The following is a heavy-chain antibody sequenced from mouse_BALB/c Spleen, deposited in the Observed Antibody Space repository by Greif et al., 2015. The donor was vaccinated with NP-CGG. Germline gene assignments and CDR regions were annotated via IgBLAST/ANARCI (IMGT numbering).Heavy chain of an antibody. Sequence: QVQLQQSGAELAKPGASVKMSCKASGYTFTSYWMHWVKQRPGQGLEWIGYINPSTGYTEYNQKFKDKATLTADKSSSTAYMRLSSLTSEDSAVYYCARKYGNYFDYLGQGTTLTVSS. CDR3: ARKYGNYFDY. J-gene: IGHJ2*01. D-gene: IGHD2-10*02. CDR1: GYTFTSYW. CDR2: INPSTGYT. V-gene: IGHV1-7*01.